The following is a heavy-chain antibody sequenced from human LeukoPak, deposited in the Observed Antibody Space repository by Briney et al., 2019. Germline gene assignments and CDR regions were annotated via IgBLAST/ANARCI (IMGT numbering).Heavy chain of an antibody. CDR3: ARGSYSSSASWYYFDY. Sequence: SETLSLTCTVSGGSISSYYWSWIRQPPGKGLEWIGYIYYSGSTNYNPSLKSRVTISVDTSKNQFSLKLSSVTAADTAVYYRARGSYSSSASWYYFDYWGQGTLVTVSS. CDR2: IYYSGST. D-gene: IGHD6-13*01. J-gene: IGHJ4*02. V-gene: IGHV4-59*01. CDR1: GGSISSYY.